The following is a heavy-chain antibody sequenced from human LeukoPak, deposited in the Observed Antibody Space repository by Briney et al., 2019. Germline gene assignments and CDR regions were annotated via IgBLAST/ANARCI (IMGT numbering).Heavy chain of an antibody. J-gene: IGHJ4*02. V-gene: IGHV1-8*01. CDR2: MNPNSGNT. D-gene: IGHD2/OR15-2a*01. CDR1: GYTFSSYD. CDR3: ARGPGYFGFDY. Sequence: ASVKVSCKASGYTFSSYDINWVRQATGQGLEWMGWMNPNSGNTGYSQKFQSRVTMTRNTSISTAYMELSSLRSEDTAVYYCARGPGYFGFDYWGQGTLVTVSS.